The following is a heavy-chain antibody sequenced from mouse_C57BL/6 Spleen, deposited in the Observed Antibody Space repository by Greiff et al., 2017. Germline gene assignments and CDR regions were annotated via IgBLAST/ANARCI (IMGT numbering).Heavy chain of an antibody. CDR3: AKNWGTGYYAMDY. V-gene: IGHV2-5*01. CDR2: IWRGGST. Sequence: QVHVKQSGPGLVQPSQSLSITCTVSGFSLTSYGVHWVRQSPGKGLEWLGVIWRGGSTDYNAAFMSRLSITKDNSKSQVFFKMNSLQADDTAIYYCAKNWGTGYYAMDYWGQGTSVTVSS. CDR1: GFSLTSYG. J-gene: IGHJ4*01. D-gene: IGHD4-1*01.